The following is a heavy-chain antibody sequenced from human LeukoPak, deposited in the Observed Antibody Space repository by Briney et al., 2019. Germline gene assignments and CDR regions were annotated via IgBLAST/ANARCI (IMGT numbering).Heavy chain of an antibody. Sequence: GGSLRLSCAASGFTFSSYAMSWVRQAPGKGLEWVSGISGSDDNTYYADSVKGRFTISRDNSKNTLYVQVNSLGTEDTAAYYCAKGSYYDSSGSFYFDYWGQGTLVTVSS. CDR3: AKGSYYDSSGSFYFDY. D-gene: IGHD3-22*01. V-gene: IGHV3-23*01. J-gene: IGHJ4*02. CDR2: ISGSDDNT. CDR1: GFTFSSYA.